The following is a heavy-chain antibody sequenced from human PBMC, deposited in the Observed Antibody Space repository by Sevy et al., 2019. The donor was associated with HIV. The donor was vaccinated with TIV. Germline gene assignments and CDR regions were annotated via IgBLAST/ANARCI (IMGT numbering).Heavy chain of an antibody. CDR2: ISGKGGST. CDR3: AKTINSGGGVVPAANYYYYGMDV. Sequence: GGSLRLSCAASGFSLSGYAMSWVSQAPGKGLEWVSAISGKGGSTHYADSVEGRFTISRDNSKNTLYLQMNSLRAEDTALYYCAKTINSGGGVVPAANYYYYGMDVWGQGSTVTVSS. D-gene: IGHD2-2*01. V-gene: IGHV3-23*01. CDR1: GFSLSGYA. J-gene: IGHJ6*02.